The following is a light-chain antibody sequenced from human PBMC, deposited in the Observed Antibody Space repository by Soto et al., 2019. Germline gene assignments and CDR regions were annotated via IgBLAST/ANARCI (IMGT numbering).Light chain of an antibody. V-gene: IGLV2-8*01. CDR3: SSYGGSNNYV. Sequence: QSALTQPPSASGSPGQSVTISCTGISSDVGGYKYVSWYQQHPGKAPKLMIYEVNKRPSGVPDRFSGSKSGNTASLTVSGLQAEDEADYYCSSYGGSNNYVFGPGTKLTVL. CDR1: SSDVGGYKY. J-gene: IGLJ1*01. CDR2: EVN.